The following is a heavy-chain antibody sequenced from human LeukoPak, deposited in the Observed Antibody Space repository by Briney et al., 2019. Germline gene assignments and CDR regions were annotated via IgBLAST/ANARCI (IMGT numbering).Heavy chain of an antibody. D-gene: IGHD3-22*01. CDR2: INYSRST. V-gene: IGHV4-39*07. CDR1: GGSINSSSYY. CDR3: AREERHYDSSGYPEG. J-gene: IGHJ4*02. Sequence: PSETLSLTCTVSGGSINSSSYYWGWIRQPPGKGLEWIGSINYSRSTYYNPSLKSRVTISVDTSKNQFSLNLSSVTAADTAVYYCAREERHYDSSGYPEGWGQGTLVTVSS.